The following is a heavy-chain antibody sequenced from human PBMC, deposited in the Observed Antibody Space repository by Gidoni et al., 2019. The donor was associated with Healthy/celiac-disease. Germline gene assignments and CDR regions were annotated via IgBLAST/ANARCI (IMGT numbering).Heavy chain of an antibody. CDR3: AHTGYGYLFDY. CDR1: GFSLSTSGVG. V-gene: IGHV2-5*01. CDR2: IYWNDDK. D-gene: IGHD5-18*01. J-gene: IGHJ4*02. Sequence: QITLKESGPTLVKPTQTLTLNCTFSGFSLSTSGVGVGWIRQPPGKALERLALIYWNDDKRYSPSLKSRLTITKDTSKNQVVLTMTNMDPVDTATYYCAHTGYGYLFDYWGQGTLVTVSS.